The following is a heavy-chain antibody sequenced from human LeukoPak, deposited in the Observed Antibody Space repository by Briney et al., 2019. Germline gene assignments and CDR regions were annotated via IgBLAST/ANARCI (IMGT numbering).Heavy chain of an antibody. CDR2: INPSGGST. CDR1: GYTFTSNY. Sequence: GASVKVSCKASGYTFTSNYMHWVRQAPGQGLEWMGIINPSGGSTSYAQKFQGRVTMTRDTSTSTVYMELSSLRSEDTAVYYCARDGPGCSGGSCYHYYYYGMDVWGQGTTVTVSS. D-gene: IGHD2-15*01. J-gene: IGHJ6*02. V-gene: IGHV1-46*01. CDR3: ARDGPGCSGGSCYHYYYYGMDV.